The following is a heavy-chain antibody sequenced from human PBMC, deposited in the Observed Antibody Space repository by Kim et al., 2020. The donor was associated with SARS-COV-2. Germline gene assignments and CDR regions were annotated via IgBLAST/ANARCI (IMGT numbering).Heavy chain of an antibody. CDR3: AKRAATGAGPYYYDS. Sequence: GGSLRLSCAVSGFIFSNYAMSCVRQAPGKGLEWVAGIGAGHDAYYADSVRGRFTISRDHFDNTLYLQMNYLRADDAAVYHCAKRAATGAGPYYYDSWGQG. CDR1: GFIFSNYA. J-gene: IGHJ4*02. CDR2: IGAGHDA. D-gene: IGHD2-15*01. V-gene: IGHV3-23*01.